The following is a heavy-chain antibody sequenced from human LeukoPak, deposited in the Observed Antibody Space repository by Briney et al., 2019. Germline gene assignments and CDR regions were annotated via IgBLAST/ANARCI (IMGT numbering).Heavy chain of an antibody. J-gene: IGHJ4*02. CDR1: GGTFSSYA. D-gene: IGHD1-26*01. V-gene: IGHV1-69*05. Sequence: ASVKVSCKASGGTFSSYAISWVRQAPGQGLEWMGRIIPIFGTANYAQKFQGRVTITTDESTSTAYMEPSSLRSEDTAVYYCARHLVGATQHLDYWGQGTLVTVSS. CDR3: ARHLVGATQHLDY. CDR2: IIPIFGTA.